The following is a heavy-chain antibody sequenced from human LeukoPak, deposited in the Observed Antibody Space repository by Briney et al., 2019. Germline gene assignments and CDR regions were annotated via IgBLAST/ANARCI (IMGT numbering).Heavy chain of an antibody. CDR1: GGSISSSSYY. D-gene: IGHD4-17*01. J-gene: IGHJ6*03. CDR3: ARGGYGDYRVSYYYYYMDV. Sequence: SETLSLTCTVSGGSISSSSYYWGWIRQPPGKGLEWIGSIYYSGSTYYNPSLKSRVTISVDTSKNQFSLKLSSVTAADTAVYYCARGGYGDYRVSYYYYYMDVWGKGTTVTVSS. V-gene: IGHV4-39*07. CDR2: IYYSGST.